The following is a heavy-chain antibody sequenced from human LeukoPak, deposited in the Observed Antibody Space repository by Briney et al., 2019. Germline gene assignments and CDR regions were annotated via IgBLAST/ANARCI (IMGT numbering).Heavy chain of an antibody. V-gene: IGHV3-21*01. Sequence: PGGSLRLSCAASGFTFSGYSMNWVRQAPGKGLEWVSSISSSSGYINYADSVKGRFTISGDNAKNSLYLQMNSLRAEDTAVYYCAKFFGSGSQGGYYFDYWGQGTLVTVSS. CDR1: GFTFSGYS. J-gene: IGHJ4*02. D-gene: IGHD3-10*01. CDR3: AKFFGSGSQGGYYFDY. CDR2: ISSSSGYI.